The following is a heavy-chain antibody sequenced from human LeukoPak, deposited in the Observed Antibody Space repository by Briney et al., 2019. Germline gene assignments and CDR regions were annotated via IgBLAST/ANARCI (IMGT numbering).Heavy chain of an antibody. J-gene: IGHJ3*02. CDR3: ARLGERTTMIRGVIVEAFDI. CDR1: GFTFSSYT. V-gene: IGHV3-48*02. CDR2: ISGSGGTT. D-gene: IGHD3-10*01. Sequence: PGGSLRLSCAASGFTFSSYTMSWVRQAPGKGLEWVSSISGSGGTTFYADSVKGRFTISRDNAQNSLHLQMNSLRDEDTAVYYCARLGERTTMIRGVIVEAFDIWGQGTMVTVSS.